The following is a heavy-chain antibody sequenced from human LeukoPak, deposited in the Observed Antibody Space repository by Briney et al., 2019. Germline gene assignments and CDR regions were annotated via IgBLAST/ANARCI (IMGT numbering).Heavy chain of an antibody. CDR2: ISYDGSNK. V-gene: IGHV3-30*18. CDR3: AKDLGGYGPYLDY. CDR1: GFTFSSYG. D-gene: IGHD5-12*01. J-gene: IGHJ4*02. Sequence: GGSLRLSCAASGFTFSSYGMHWVRQAPGKGLEWVAVISYDGSNKYYADSVRGRFTISRDNSKNTLYLQMNSLRAEDTAVYYCAKDLGGYGPYLDYWGQGTLVTVSS.